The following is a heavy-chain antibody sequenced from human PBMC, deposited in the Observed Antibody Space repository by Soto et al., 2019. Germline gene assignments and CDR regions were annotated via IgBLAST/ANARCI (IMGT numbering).Heavy chain of an antibody. J-gene: IGHJ4*02. Sequence: SETLSLACAVSGGSIGSGDFSWNWIRQPPGKGLEYIGYIYYGGSTYYNPSLQSRVTMSVDRSRNQFSLKLSSVTAADTAVYYCARALYYGSGYFYFDYWGQGALVTVSS. CDR3: ARALYYGSGYFYFDY. V-gene: IGHV4-30-2*01. CDR2: IYYGGST. CDR1: GGSIGSGDFS. D-gene: IGHD3-10*01.